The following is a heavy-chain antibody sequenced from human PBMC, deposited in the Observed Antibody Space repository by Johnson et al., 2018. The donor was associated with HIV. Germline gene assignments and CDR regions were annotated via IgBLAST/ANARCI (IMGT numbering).Heavy chain of an antibody. J-gene: IGHJ3*02. V-gene: IGHV3-7*01. CDR1: GFTFSSYW. D-gene: IGHD6-13*01. CDR2: IKQDGSEK. CDR3: AKCIWGSSLIDAFDI. Sequence: VQLVESGGGLVQPGGSLRLSCAASGFTFSSYWMSWVRQAPGKGLEWVANIKQDGSEKYYVDSVKGRFTISRDTSKNTLHLQMNSLRAEDTAVYYCAKCIWGSSLIDAFDIWGQGTLVTVSA.